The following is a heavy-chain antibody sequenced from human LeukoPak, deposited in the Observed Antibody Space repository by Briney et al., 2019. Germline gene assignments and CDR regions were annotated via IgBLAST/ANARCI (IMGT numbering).Heavy chain of an antibody. Sequence: GGSLRLSCAASGFTVSSNYMSWVRQAPGKGLEWVSVIYSGGSTYYADSVKGRFTISRDNSKNTLYLQMNSLRAEDTAVYYCAKDRASAVAGTSFDYWGQGTLVTVSS. D-gene: IGHD6-19*01. CDR1: GFTVSSNY. CDR3: AKDRASAVAGTSFDY. V-gene: IGHV3-66*01. CDR2: IYSGGST. J-gene: IGHJ4*02.